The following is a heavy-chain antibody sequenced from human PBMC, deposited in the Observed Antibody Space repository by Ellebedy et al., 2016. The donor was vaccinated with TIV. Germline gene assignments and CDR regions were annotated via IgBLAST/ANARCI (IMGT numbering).Heavy chain of an antibody. CDR2: MNPNSGNT. D-gene: IGHD5-18*01. J-gene: IGHJ4*02. Sequence: ASVKVSCKASGGTFSSYAISWVRQATGQGLEWMGWMNPNSGNTGFAHRFQGRVTMTADTSMSTAYMELSSLRSEDTAVYYCARGVDTAMINFDYWGQGTLVTVSS. CDR3: ARGVDTAMINFDY. V-gene: IGHV1-8*02. CDR1: GGTFSSYA.